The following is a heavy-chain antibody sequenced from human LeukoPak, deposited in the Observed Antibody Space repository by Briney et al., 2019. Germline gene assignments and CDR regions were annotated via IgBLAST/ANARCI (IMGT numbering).Heavy chain of an antibody. CDR3: ARARVVPAAMNFDP. CDR2: INPNSGGT. V-gene: IGHV1-2*02. CDR1: GYTFTGYY. D-gene: IGHD2-2*01. Sequence: ASVKVSCKASGYTFTGYYIHWVRQAPGQGLEWMGWINPNSGGTNYAQKFQGRVTMTRDTSISAAYMELTRLTSDDTAVYYCARARVVPAAMNFDPWGQGTLVTVSS. J-gene: IGHJ5*02.